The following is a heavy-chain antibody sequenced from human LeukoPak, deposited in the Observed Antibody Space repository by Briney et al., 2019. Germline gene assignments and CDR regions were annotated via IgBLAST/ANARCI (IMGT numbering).Heavy chain of an antibody. CDR2: IYYSGST. Sequence: PSETLSLTCTVSGVSISSYYWSWIRQPPGKGLEWIGYIYYSGSTNYNPSLKSRVTISVDTSKNQFSLKLSSVTAADTAVYYCASPRGGDILTGPIGSWGQGTLVTVSS. D-gene: IGHD3-9*01. V-gene: IGHV4-59*01. J-gene: IGHJ5*02. CDR3: ASPRGGDILTGPIGS. CDR1: GVSISSYY.